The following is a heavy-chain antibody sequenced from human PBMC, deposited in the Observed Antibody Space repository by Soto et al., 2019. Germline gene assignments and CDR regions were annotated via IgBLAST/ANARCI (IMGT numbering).Heavy chain of an antibody. Sequence: PRGSLRLSCAASGFTFSDYYMDWVRQVPGKGLEWVGRTRNKANSYATEYAPSVKGRFTISRHDLEDSIYMQMNSLKTEDTAVYYCARDTGGSYDYWGQGALVTVSS. V-gene: IGHV3-72*01. J-gene: IGHJ4*02. CDR1: GFTFSDYY. D-gene: IGHD1-26*01. CDR3: ARDTGGSYDY. CDR2: TRNKANSYAT.